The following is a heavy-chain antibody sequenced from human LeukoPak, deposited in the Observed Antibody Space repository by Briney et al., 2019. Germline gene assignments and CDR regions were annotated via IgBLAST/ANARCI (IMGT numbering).Heavy chain of an antibody. CDR1: GFTFSGYD. CDR3: ASCSGTWDYYYYMDV. J-gene: IGHJ6*03. D-gene: IGHD3-10*02. Sequence: PGGSLRLSCAAAGFTFSGYDMNWVRQAPGKGLEWVSYISSSGRTIYYAASVKGRFTISRDNAKNSLYLQMNSLRAEDTAVYYCASCSGTWDYYYYMDVWGKGTTVTVSS. V-gene: IGHV3-48*03. CDR2: ISSSGRTI.